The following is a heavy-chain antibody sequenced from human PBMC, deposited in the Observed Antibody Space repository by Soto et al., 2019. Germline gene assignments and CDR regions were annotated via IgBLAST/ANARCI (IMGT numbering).Heavy chain of an antibody. CDR2: IYTSGRT. J-gene: IGHJ6*02. V-gene: IGHV4-4*07. D-gene: IGHD1-26*01. Sequence: SETLSLTCTVSGGSISSYYWSWIRQPAGKGLEWIGRIYTSGRTNYNPSLKSRVTMSVDTSKNQFSLKLSSVTAADTAVYYCARDLPHASSYYYYYGMDVWGQGTTVTVSS. CDR3: ARDLPHASSYYYYYGMDV. CDR1: GGSISSYY.